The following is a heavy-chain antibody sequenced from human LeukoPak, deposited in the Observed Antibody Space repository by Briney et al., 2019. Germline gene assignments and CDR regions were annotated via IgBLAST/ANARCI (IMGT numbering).Heavy chain of an antibody. CDR2: IYYSGST. Sequence: SETLSLTCTVSGGSISSSSYYWGWIRQPPGKGLEWIGSIYYSGSTNYNPSLKSRVTISVDTSKNEFSLKLTSVTAADTAVYYCAREANYYGSGSYFEGTFDYWGQGSLVTVSS. D-gene: IGHD3-10*01. V-gene: IGHV4-39*07. CDR3: AREANYYGSGSYFEGTFDY. CDR1: GGSISSSSYY. J-gene: IGHJ4*02.